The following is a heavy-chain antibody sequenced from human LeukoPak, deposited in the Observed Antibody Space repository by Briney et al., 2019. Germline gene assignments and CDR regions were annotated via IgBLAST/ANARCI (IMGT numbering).Heavy chain of an antibody. CDR2: ISGSGGST. Sequence: PGGSLRLSCAASGFTFSSYAMSWVRQAPGKGLEWVSAISGSGGSTYYADSVKGRFTISRDNSKNTLYLQMNSLRAEDTALYYCAREISISIAARGGFDYWGQGTLVTVSS. V-gene: IGHV3-23*01. CDR1: GFTFSSYA. J-gene: IGHJ4*02. CDR3: AREISISIAARGGFDY. D-gene: IGHD6-6*01.